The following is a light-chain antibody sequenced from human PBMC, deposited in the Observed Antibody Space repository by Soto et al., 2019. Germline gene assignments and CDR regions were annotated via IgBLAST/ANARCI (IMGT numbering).Light chain of an antibody. CDR1: SRDVGGYTH. CDR2: EVF. Sequence: QSALTQPASVSGSPGQSITISCTGTSRDVGGYTHVSWYQQHPGKAPKLMIYEVFNRPSGIFNRFSASKSGNTASLTISGLQAEDEADYYCSSYTTSTTWVFGGGTKLTVL. J-gene: IGLJ3*02. V-gene: IGLV2-14*01. CDR3: SSYTTSTTWV.